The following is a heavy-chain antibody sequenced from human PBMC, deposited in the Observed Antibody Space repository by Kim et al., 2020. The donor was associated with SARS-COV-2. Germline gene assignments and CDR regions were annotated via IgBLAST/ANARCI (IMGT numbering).Heavy chain of an antibody. Sequence: GGSLRLSCAASGFTFSGSNIHWVRQASGKGLEWVDRISTRPKSYATAYSASVKGRFTISRDDSKNTAYLQLHSLRAEDTAVYYCTSLTTSGETYWGQGT. CDR2: ISTRPKSYAT. D-gene: IGHD3-22*01. CDR3: TSLTTSGETY. CDR1: GFTFSGSN. J-gene: IGHJ4*02. V-gene: IGHV3-73*01.